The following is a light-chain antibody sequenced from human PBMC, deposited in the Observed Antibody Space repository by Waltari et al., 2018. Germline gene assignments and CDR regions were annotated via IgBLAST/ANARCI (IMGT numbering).Light chain of an antibody. CDR1: QSVLYSSNNKNY. J-gene: IGKJ4*01. CDR3: QQYYSTPRTLT. CDR2: WAS. Sequence: DIVMTQSPDYLAVSLGERAPSNCKSSQSVLYSSNNKNYLAWYQQKPGQPPKLLIYWASTRESGVPDRFSGSGSGTDFTLTISSLQAEDVAVYYCQQYYSTPRTLTFGGGTKVEIK. V-gene: IGKV4-1*01.